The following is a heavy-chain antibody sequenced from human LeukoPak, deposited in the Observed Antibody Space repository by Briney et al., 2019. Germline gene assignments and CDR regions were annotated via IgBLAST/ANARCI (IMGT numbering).Heavy chain of an antibody. CDR3: ARHAIMGATKSFFDY. J-gene: IGHJ4*02. CDR1: GGSVSSSNW. CDR2: VYHSGST. Sequence: PSETLSLTCAVSGGSVSSSNWWSWVRQPPGKGLEWIGEVYHSGSTNYNPSLKSRVTISVDRAKNHLSLNLSAVTAADTAVYYCARHAIMGATKSFFDYWGQGTLVTVSS. D-gene: IGHD1-26*01. V-gene: IGHV4-4*02.